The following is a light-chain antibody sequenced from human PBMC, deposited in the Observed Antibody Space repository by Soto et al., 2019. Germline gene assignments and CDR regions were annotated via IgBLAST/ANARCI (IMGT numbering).Light chain of an antibody. V-gene: IGLV2-14*01. CDR1: SSDVGGYNY. CDR2: DVS. J-gene: IGLJ3*02. CDR3: SSYTSSSTSWV. Sequence: QSVLTQPASVSGSPGQSITLSCTGTSSDVGGYNYVSWYQQHPGKAPKLMIYDVSNRPSGVSNRFSGSKSGNTASLTISGLQAEDEADYYCSSYTSSSTSWVFGGGTKLTVL.